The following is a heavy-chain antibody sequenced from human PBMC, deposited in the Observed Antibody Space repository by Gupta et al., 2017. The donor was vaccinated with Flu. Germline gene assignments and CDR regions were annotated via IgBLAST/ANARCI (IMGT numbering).Heavy chain of an antibody. CDR3: AKDSHPGIAVAGTGAFDI. V-gene: IGHV3-23*01. CDR1: GFTFSSYA. CDR2: ISGSGGST. Sequence: EVQLLESGGGLVQPGGSLRLSCAASGFTFSSYAMSWVRQAPGKGLEWVSAISGSGGSTYYADSVKGRFTISRDNSKNTLYLQMNSLRAEDTAVYYCAKDSHPGIAVAGTGAFDIWGQGTMVTVSS. J-gene: IGHJ3*02. D-gene: IGHD6-19*01.